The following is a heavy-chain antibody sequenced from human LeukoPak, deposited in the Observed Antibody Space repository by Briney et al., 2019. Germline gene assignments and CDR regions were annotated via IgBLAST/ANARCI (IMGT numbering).Heavy chain of an antibody. CDR3: ARGGDFWSGYKTHEYGLDV. CDR1: GFTFSSYA. V-gene: IGHV3-30-3*01. CDR2: ISYDGSKK. Sequence: PGRSLRLSCAASGFTFSSYAMHWVRQAPGKGLEWVAVISYDGSKKYYADSVKGRFTIYRDNSNKMQYLEMDSLRADDTAVYYCARGGDFWSGYKTHEYGLDVWGQGTTVTVSS. J-gene: IGHJ6*02. D-gene: IGHD3-3*01.